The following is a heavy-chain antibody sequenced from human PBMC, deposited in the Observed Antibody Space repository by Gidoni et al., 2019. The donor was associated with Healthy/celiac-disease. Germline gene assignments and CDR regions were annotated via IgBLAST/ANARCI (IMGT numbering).Heavy chain of an antibody. CDR2: INHSGST. CDR3: ARSDSSGYNY. D-gene: IGHD3-22*01. V-gene: IGHV4-34*01. J-gene: IGHJ4*02. CDR1: GGSFSGYY. Sequence: QVQLQQWGAGLLKPSETLSLTCAVYGGSFSGYYWSWILQPPGKGLEWIGEINHSGSTNYNPSLKSRVTISVDTSKNQFSLKLSSVTAADTAVYYCARSDSSGYNYWGQGTLVTVSS.